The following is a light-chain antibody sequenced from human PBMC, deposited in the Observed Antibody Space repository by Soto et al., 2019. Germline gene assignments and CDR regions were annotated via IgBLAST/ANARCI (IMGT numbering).Light chain of an antibody. J-gene: IGKJ1*01. CDR3: QQYNTYPWT. V-gene: IGKV1-5*01. CDR2: DAS. CDR1: PSISVY. Sequence: DTQMSKSPSTLSASVGASVTITSRSSPSISVYLAWYQQKPGKAPKLLIYDASSWESGVPSRFSGSASGTEFTLTISSLQPDDFATYYCQQYNTYPWTFGQGTKVDI.